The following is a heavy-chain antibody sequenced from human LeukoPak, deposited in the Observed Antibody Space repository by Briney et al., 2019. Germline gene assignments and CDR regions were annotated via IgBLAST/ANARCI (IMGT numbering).Heavy chain of an antibody. J-gene: IGHJ4*02. V-gene: IGHV3-21*01. CDR3: ARDLAAAGLDY. CDR1: GFTFSSYS. CDR2: ISSSSSYI. D-gene: IGHD6-13*01. Sequence: AGSLRLSCAASGFTFSSYSMNWVRQAPGKGLEWVSSISSSSSYIYYADSVKGRFTISRDNAKNSLYLQMNSLRAEDTAVYYCARDLAAAGLDYWGQGTLVTVSS.